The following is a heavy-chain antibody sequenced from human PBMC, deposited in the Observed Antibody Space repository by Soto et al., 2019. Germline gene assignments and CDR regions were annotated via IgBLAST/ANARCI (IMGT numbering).Heavy chain of an antibody. J-gene: IGHJ4*02. CDR2: ISYDGSNK. CDR1: GFTFSSYA. V-gene: IGHV3-30-3*01. Sequence: QVQLVESGGGVVQPGRSLRLSCAASGFTFSSYAMHWVRQAPGKGLEWVAVISYDGSNKYYADSVKGRFTISRDNSKNPLYLQMNSLRAEDTAVYYCAIGIAAAGNFDYWGQGTLVTVSS. CDR3: AIGIAAAGNFDY. D-gene: IGHD6-13*01.